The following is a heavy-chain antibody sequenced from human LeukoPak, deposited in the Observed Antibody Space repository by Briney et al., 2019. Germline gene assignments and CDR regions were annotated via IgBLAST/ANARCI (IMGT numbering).Heavy chain of an antibody. CDR2: ISGYNGKT. CDR3: ARLRLRAHYYYYYMDV. D-gene: IGHD3-16*01. J-gene: IGHJ6*03. V-gene: IGHV1-18*01. CDR1: GYTFTSYG. Sequence: ASVKVSCKASGYTFTSYGVSWVRQAPGQGLEWMGWISGYNGKTKYAQKFQGRVTMTTDISTSTAYMELRSLRSDDTAVYYCARLRLRAHYYYYYMDVWGKGTTVTVSS.